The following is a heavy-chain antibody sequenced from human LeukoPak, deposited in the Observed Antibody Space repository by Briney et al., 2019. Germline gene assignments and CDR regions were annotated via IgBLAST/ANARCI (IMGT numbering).Heavy chain of an antibody. CDR3: ARVNINNWHSCDY. J-gene: IGHJ4*02. D-gene: IGHD1-1*01. Sequence: SETLSLTCAVSGGSISSNNWWGWVRQPPGKGLEWIGEIYHSGSPNYNPSPKSRVTISVDKSRNHFSLNLSSVTAADTAVYYCARVNINNWHSCDYWGQGTLVTVSS. V-gene: IGHV4-4*02. CDR1: GGSISSNNW. CDR2: IYHSGSP.